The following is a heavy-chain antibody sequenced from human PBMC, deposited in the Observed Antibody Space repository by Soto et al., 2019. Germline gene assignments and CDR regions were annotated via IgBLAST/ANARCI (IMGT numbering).Heavy chain of an antibody. J-gene: IGHJ4*02. Sequence: GSLRLSCAASGFTFSSYAMSWVRQAPGKGLEWVSAISGSGGSTYYADSVKGRFTISRDNSKNTLYLQMNSLRAEDTAVYYCAKAGLYSSGWYGLYWGQGTLVTVSS. V-gene: IGHV3-23*01. CDR2: ISGSGGST. CDR1: GFTFSSYA. CDR3: AKAGLYSSGWYGLY. D-gene: IGHD6-19*01.